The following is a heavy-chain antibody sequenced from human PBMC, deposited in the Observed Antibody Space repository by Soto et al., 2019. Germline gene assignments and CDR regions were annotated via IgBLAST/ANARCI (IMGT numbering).Heavy chain of an antibody. V-gene: IGHV3-30*18. CDR1: GFTFSSYG. J-gene: IGHJ4*02. D-gene: IGHD3-9*01. CDR3: AKDPAILTGPGDY. CDR2: ISYDGSNK. Sequence: VQLVESGGGVVQPGRSLRLSCAASGFTFSSYGMHWVRQAPGKGLEWVAVISYDGSNKYYADSVKGRFTISRDNSKNTLYLQMNSLRAEDTAVYYCAKDPAILTGPGDYWGQGTLVTVSS.